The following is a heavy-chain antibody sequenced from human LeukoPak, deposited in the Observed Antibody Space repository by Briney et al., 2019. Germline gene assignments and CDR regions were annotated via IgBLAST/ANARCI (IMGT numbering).Heavy chain of an antibody. V-gene: IGHV4-34*01. J-gene: IGHJ4*02. CDR2: INHSGST. D-gene: IGHD4-17*01. CDR1: GGSFSGYY. CDR3: ARDPDDYGDYSYFDY. Sequence: SETLSLTCAVYGGSFSGYYWSWIRQPPGKGLEWIGEINHSGSTNYNPSLKSRVTISVDTSKNQFSLKLSSVTAADTAVYYCARDPDDYGDYSYFDYWGQGTLVTVSS.